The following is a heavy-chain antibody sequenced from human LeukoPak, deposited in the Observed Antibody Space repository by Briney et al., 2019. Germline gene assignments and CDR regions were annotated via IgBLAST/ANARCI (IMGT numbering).Heavy chain of an antibody. V-gene: IGHV5-10-1*01. Sequence: GESQRISCKGSGYSFTSYWISWVRQMPGKGLEWMGRIDPSDSYTNYSPCFQGHVTISADKSISTDCLKWSSLKASDSAMYYCARHISCSGGDYWGQGTLVTVSS. CDR3: ARHISCSGGDY. J-gene: IGHJ4*02. D-gene: IGHD6-19*01. CDR2: IDPSDSYT. CDR1: GYSFTSYW.